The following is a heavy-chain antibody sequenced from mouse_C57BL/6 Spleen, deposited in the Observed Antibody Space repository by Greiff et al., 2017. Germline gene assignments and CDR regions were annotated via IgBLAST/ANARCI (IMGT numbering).Heavy chain of an antibody. D-gene: IGHD1-1*01. CDR3: ARGGILYGSTPTAWFAY. CDR2: IYPGSGNT. Sequence: QVQLKASGPELVKPGASVKISCKASGYTFTDYYINWVKQRPGQGLEWIGWIYPGSGNTKYNEKFKGKATLTVDTSSSTAYMQLSSLTSEDSAVYFCARGGILYGSTPTAWFAYWGQGTLVTVSA. CDR1: GYTFTDYY. V-gene: IGHV1-84*01. J-gene: IGHJ3*01.